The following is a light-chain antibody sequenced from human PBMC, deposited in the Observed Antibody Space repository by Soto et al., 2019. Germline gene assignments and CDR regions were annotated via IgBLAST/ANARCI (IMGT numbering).Light chain of an antibody. CDR3: CSYTHSSIEV. V-gene: IGLV2-14*01. J-gene: IGLJ1*01. Sequence: QSALTQPACVSGPPGQSITISCTGSGGDIGVYNDVSWYQQHPGKAPKLLIYGVATRPSGVSARSSGSKSGRTASLTISGLQAEDEAEYFCCSYTHSSIEVFGSGTKVTV. CDR1: GGDIGVYND. CDR2: GVA.